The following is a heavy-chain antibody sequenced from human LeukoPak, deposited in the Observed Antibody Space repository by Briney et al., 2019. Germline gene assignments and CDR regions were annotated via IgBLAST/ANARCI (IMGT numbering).Heavy chain of an antibody. D-gene: IGHD3-10*01. CDR3: VNSVMLRGIIRPY. CDR2: IYSIGST. V-gene: IGHV3-66*01. Sequence: GGSLRLSCAASGFTVSSNYMSWIRQAPGKGLEWVSVIYSIGSTFYADSVEGRFTISRDNSKNTLYLQMNSLRAEDTAVYYCVNSVMLRGIIRPYWGQGTLVTVSS. J-gene: IGHJ4*02. CDR1: GFTVSSNY.